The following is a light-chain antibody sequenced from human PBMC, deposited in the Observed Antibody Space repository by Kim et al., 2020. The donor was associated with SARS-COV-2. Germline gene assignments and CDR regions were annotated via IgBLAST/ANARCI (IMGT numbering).Light chain of an antibody. CDR2: HDH. V-gene: IGLV3-1*01. CDR3: QAWDSKTNHV. CDR1: NLEEKY. Sequence: SYELTQPPSVSVSPGQTATITCSGDNLEEKYSSWYQQKPGQSPVLVIYHDHKRPSGIPERSSGSNSGNTATLTISGTQALDEADYYCQAWDSKTNHVFGT. J-gene: IGLJ1*01.